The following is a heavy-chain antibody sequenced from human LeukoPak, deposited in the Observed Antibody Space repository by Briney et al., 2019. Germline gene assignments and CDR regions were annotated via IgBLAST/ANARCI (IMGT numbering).Heavy chain of an antibody. CDR3: SRLNSFGNDY. Sequence: GGSLRLSCAASGFTFSGFWMHWVRQPPGKGLVWVSRIDADGSTTTYADSVKGRFTISRDNAKNTVYLQINSLRAEDTAVYYCSRLNSFGNDYWGQGVLVTVSS. D-gene: IGHD5-18*01. CDR2: IDADGSTT. CDR1: GFTFSGFW. V-gene: IGHV3-74*01. J-gene: IGHJ4*02.